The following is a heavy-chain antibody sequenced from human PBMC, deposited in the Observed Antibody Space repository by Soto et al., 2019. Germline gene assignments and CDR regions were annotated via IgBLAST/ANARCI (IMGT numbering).Heavy chain of an antibody. V-gene: IGHV1-2*04. CDR2: INPNSGGT. J-gene: IGHJ3*02. Sequence: QVQLVQSGAEVKKPGASVKVSCKASGYTFTGYYMHWWRQAPGQGLEWMGWINPNSGGTNYAQKFQGWVTMTRDTSSSTAYMELSRLRSDDTAVYYCARDRRVGAQGNDAFDIWGQGTMVTVSS. D-gene: IGHD1-26*01. CDR3: ARDRRVGAQGNDAFDI. CDR1: GYTFTGYY.